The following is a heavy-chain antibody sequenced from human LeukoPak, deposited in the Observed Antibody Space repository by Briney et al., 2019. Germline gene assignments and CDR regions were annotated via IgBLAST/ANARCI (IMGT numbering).Heavy chain of an antibody. Sequence: GGSLRLSCAASGFTFSSYWVSWVRQAPGKGLEWVANIKQDGSEKYYVDSVKGRFTISRDNAKNSLYLQMNSLRAEDTAVYYCARLHSSSWYYFDYWGQGTLVTVSS. CDR1: GFTFSSYW. D-gene: IGHD6-13*01. J-gene: IGHJ4*02. V-gene: IGHV3-7*01. CDR2: IKQDGSEK. CDR3: ARLHSSSWYYFDY.